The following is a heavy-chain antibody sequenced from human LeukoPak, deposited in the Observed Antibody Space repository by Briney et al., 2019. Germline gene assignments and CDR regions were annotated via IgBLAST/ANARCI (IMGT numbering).Heavy chain of an antibody. J-gene: IGHJ6*02. V-gene: IGHV3-66*01. CDR1: GFTFSSYA. CDR3: ARLFPAGQYYYGMDV. CDR2: IYSGGST. Sequence: PGGSLRLSCAASGFTFSSYAMSWVRQAPGKGLEWVSVIYSGGSTYYADSVKGRFTISRDNSKNTLYLQMNSLRAEDTAVYYCARLFPAGQYYYGMDVWGQGTTVTVSS.